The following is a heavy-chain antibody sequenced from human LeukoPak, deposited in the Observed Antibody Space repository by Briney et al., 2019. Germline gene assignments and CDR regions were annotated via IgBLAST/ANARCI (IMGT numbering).Heavy chain of an antibody. Sequence: GGSLRLSCAASGFTFSSYEMNWVRQAPGKGLEWVSVIHNDGSTYYADSVKGRFTVSRDSSKNMVFLRMNSLRVEDTAVYFCASLARDYWGRGTLVSVSS. CDR3: ASLARDY. D-gene: IGHD3-3*02. CDR2: IHNDGST. V-gene: IGHV3-53*01. CDR1: GFTFSSYE. J-gene: IGHJ4*02.